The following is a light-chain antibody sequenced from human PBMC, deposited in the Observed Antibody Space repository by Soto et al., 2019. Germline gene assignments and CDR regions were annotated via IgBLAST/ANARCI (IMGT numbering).Light chain of an antibody. V-gene: IGKV1-27*01. Sequence: DIQMTQSPSSLSASVGDRVTISCRASQGIKNFFAWYQQKPGKAPKVLIYAASTLQSGVPSRFSGSGSGTVFTLTISSLQPEDVATDYCQKHNGVPPGTFGPGTKVGF. CDR1: QGIKNF. J-gene: IGKJ3*01. CDR2: AAS. CDR3: QKHNGVPPGT.